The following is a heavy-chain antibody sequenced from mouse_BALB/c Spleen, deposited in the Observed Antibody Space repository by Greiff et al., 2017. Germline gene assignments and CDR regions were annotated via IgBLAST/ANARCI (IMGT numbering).Heavy chain of an antibody. J-gene: IGHJ4*01. CDR1: GYTFTSYY. Sequence: VQLQQSGAELVKPGVSVELSCKASGYTFTSYYMYWVKQRPGQGLEWIGEINPSNGGTNFNEKFKSKATLTVDKSSSTAYMQLSSLTSEDSAVYYCTRSGGYYYGSSWGYAMDYWGQGTSVTVSS. V-gene: IGHV1S81*02. CDR3: TRSGGYYYGSSWGYAMDY. CDR2: INPSNGGT. D-gene: IGHD1-1*01.